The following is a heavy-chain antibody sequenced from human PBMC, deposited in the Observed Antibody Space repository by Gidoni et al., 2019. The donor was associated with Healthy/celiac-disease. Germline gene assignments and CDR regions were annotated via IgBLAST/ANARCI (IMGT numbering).Heavy chain of an antibody. CDR3: ARVYDSSGYPWDYYYYGMDV. D-gene: IGHD3-22*01. J-gene: IGHJ6*02. Sequence: QVQLVESGGGVVQPGRSLRLSGAASGSTSSTYGMHWVRQAPGKGLEWVAVISYDGSNKYYADSVKGRFTISRDNSKNTLYLQMNSLRAEDTAVYYCARVYDSSGYPWDYYYYGMDVWGQGTTVTVSS. CDR1: GSTSSTYG. CDR2: ISYDGSNK. V-gene: IGHV3-30*03.